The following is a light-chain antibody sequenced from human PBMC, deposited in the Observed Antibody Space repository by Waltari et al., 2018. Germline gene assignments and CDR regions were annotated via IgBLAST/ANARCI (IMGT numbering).Light chain of an antibody. V-gene: IGKV3-20*01. CDR3: QQYYSLPWT. Sequence: EIVLTQSPATLSLSPGDRSTLFCRASQNVPRNYLPWYQQKPCQAPRLLISAASSGATGIPDRFSGSESGTDFTLTISRLEPEDFAVYYCQQYYSLPWTFGQGTKVEIK. J-gene: IGKJ1*01. CDR2: AAS. CDR1: QNVPRNY.